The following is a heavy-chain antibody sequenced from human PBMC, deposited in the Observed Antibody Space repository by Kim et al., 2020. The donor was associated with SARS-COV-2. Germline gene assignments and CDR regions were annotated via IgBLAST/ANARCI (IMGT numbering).Heavy chain of an antibody. V-gene: IGHV3-23*01. CDR3: AKATYYDILAGYY. D-gene: IGHD3-9*01. J-gene: IGHJ4*02. Sequence: AATGKGRLTISRDKAKNTQYLQMNSLSAEDTTGYYCAKATYYDILAGYYWGQGTLVTVSS.